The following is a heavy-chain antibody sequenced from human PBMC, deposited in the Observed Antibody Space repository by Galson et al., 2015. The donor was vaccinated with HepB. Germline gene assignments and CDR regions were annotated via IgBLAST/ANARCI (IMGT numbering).Heavy chain of an antibody. CDR2: ISWNSGTI. CDR1: GLIFDDYG. J-gene: IGHJ3*02. V-gene: IGHV3-9*01. Sequence: SLRLSCAASGLIFDDYGMNWVRHVPGKGLEWVSGISWNSGTIGYADSVKGRFTISRDNAKNSLYLQMNSLRVEDTALYYCAKELFGADYYDWMGAFDIWGQGTMVTVSS. D-gene: IGHD3-16*01. CDR3: AKELFGADYYDWMGAFDI.